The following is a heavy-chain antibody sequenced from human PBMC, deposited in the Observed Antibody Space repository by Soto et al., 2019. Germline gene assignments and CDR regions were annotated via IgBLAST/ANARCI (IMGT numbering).Heavy chain of an antibody. J-gene: IGHJ6*02. CDR3: ARGGPSYYYGMDV. Sequence: QVQLQQWGAGLLKPSETLSLTCAVYGGSFSGYYWSWIRQPPGKGLEWIGEINHSGSTNYNPSLKSRVTISVDTSKNQFSLKLSSVTAADTAVYYCARGGPSYYYGMDVWGQGTTVTVSS. CDR1: GGSFSGYY. CDR2: INHSGST. V-gene: IGHV4-34*01.